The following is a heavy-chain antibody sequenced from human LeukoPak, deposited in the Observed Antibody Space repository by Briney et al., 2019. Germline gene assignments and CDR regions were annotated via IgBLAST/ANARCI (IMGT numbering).Heavy chain of an antibody. CDR1: GYTFASYG. V-gene: IGHV1-18*01. Sequence: GASVKVSCKPSGYTFASYGISWGRQAPGQGGEWRGWIDTYIGNTRYAQKFPGRVTMTTATSASTVYMELRSLRSDDTAVYYCARDDCVGGACYLGYWGQGTLVTVSS. CDR3: ARDDCVGGACYLGY. J-gene: IGHJ4*02. CDR2: IDTYIGNT. D-gene: IGHD2-21*02.